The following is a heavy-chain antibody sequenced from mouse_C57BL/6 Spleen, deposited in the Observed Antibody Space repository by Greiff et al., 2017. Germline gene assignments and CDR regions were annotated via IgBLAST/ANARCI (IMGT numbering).Heavy chain of an antibody. CDR2: IDPSDSYT. CDR3: ARQGTYYSTSREFAY. Sequence: QVQLKQPGAELVKPGASVKLSCKASGYTFTSYWMQWVKQRPGQGLEWIGEIDPSDSYTNYNQKFKGKATLTVDTSSSTAYMQLSSLTSEDSAVYYCARQGTYYSTSREFAYWGQGTLVTVSA. J-gene: IGHJ3*01. V-gene: IGHV1-50*01. D-gene: IGHD2-5*01. CDR1: GYTFTSYW.